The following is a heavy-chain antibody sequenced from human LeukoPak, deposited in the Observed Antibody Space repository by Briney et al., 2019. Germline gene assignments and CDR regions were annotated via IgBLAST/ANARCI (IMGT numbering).Heavy chain of an antibody. Sequence: SETLSLTCGVYDGSFSSYYWSWIRQPPGKGLEWIGEINHSGSTNYNPSLKSRLTISVDTSKNQFSLKLSSVTAADTAVYYCARGRRGAAAYPAWGQGTLVTVSS. CDR1: DGSFSSYY. V-gene: IGHV4-34*01. CDR2: INHSGST. D-gene: IGHD6-13*01. CDR3: ARGRRGAAAYPA. J-gene: IGHJ5*02.